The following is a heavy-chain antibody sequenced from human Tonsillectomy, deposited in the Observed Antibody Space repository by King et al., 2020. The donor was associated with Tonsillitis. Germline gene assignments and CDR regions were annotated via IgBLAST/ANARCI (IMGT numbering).Heavy chain of an antibody. CDR1: GYTFRDYD. Sequence: VQLVESGGGLVKPGGSLRLSCAASGYTFRDYDMSWIRQAPGKGLEWIAFISSSRSYIYHADSVKGRFTISRDNVMNSLYLKMNSLRAEDTAVYYCARDRWPAIGCHDXPTSGAGAFDHXGQGTLVAVSS. J-gene: IGHJ4*02. D-gene: IGHD3-3*01. V-gene: IGHV3-11*01. CDR2: ISSSRSYI. CDR3: ARDRWPAIGCHDXPTSGAGAFDH.